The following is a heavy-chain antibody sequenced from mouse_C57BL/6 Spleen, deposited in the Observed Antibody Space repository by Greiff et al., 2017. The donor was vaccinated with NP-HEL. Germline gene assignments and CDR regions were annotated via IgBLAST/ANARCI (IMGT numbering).Heavy chain of an antibody. V-gene: IGHV1-52*01. CDR2: IDPSDSET. CDR3: ARERPYYGSSYGYFDV. D-gene: IGHD1-1*01. J-gene: IGHJ1*03. Sequence: QVQLQQSGAELVRPGSSVKLSCKASGYTFTSYWMHWVKQRPIQGLEWIGNIDPSDSETHYNQKFKDKATLTVDKSSSTAYMQLSSLTSEDSAVYYCARERPYYGSSYGYFDVWGTGTTVTVSS. CDR1: GYTFTSYW.